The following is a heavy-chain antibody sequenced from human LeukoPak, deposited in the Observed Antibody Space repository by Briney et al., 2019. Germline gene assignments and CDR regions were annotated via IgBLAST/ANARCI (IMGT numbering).Heavy chain of an antibody. CDR3: ATNGGYAFDI. D-gene: IGHD3-16*01. J-gene: IGHJ3*02. V-gene: IGHV1-69*13. Sequence: SVKVSCKASGYTFTSYGISWVRQAPGQGLEWMGWIIPTFGTANYAQKFQGRVTITADESTSTAYMELSSLRSEDTAVYYCATNGGYAFDIWGQGTMVTVSS. CDR1: GYTFTSYG. CDR2: IIPTFGTA.